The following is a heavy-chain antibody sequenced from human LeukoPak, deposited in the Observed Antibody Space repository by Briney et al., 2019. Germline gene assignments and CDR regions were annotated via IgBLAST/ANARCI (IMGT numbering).Heavy chain of an antibody. D-gene: IGHD4-17*01. CDR2: ISYDGSNK. CDR3: AGYGARGFYYYYGMDV. CDR1: GFTFSSYA. Sequence: GGSLRLSCAASGFTFSSYAMHWVRQAPGKGLEWVAVISYDGSNKYYADSVKGRFTISRDNSKNTLYLQMNSLRAEDTAEYYCAGYGARGFYYYYGMDVWGQGTTVTVSS. V-gene: IGHV3-30-3*01. J-gene: IGHJ6*02.